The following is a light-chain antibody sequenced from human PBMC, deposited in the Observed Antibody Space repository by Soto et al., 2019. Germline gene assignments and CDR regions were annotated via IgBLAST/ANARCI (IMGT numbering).Light chain of an antibody. CDR2: DVS. CDR1: SSDVGGYNY. CDR3: SSYTSSSTYVV. Sequence: QSVLTQPASVSGSPGQSITISCTGTSSDVGGYNYVSWYQHHPGKAPKHMIYDVSNRPSGVSNRFSGSKSGNTASLTISGLQAEDEADYYCSSYTSSSTYVVFGGGTKLTVL. J-gene: IGLJ2*01. V-gene: IGLV2-14*03.